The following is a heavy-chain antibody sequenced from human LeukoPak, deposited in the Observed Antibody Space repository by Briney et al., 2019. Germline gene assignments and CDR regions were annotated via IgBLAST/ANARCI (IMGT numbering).Heavy chain of an antibody. D-gene: IGHD3-10*01. CDR1: GYTFTQYL. CDR3: ARPLLCAFDNCGYWLDP. CDR2: INPNGDAT. V-gene: IGHV1-46*01. J-gene: IGHJ5*02. Sequence: GASVKVSCKTSGYTFTQYLIHWVRQAPGQGLEGVGTINPNGDATNYAPRLQGRLTLTQDTSTSTVYMELRGLTPDDTAVYYCARPLLCAFDNCGYWLDPRGPGTLVTVSS.